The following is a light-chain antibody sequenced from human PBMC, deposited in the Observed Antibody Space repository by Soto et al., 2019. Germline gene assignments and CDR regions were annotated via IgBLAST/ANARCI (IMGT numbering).Light chain of an antibody. CDR2: DVS. CDR3: NSYTSSSTLV. CDR1: NSDVGGYNF. J-gene: IGLJ2*01. Sequence: QSALTQPASVSGSPGQSITISCTGTNSDVGGYNFVSWYQQHPGKAPKLMIYDVSNRPSGVSNRFAGSKSGNTASLTISGLQAEDEAAYYCNSYTSSSTLVFGGGTKLTVL. V-gene: IGLV2-14*01.